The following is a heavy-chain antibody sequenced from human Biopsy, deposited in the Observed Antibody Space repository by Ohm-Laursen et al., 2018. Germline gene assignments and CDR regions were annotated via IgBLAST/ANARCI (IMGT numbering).Heavy chain of an antibody. V-gene: IGHV3-30*18. CDR2: ISYDQITK. D-gene: IGHD5/OR15-5a*01. CDR1: GFTFRTYR. Sequence: SLRLSCAASGFTFRTYRMHWVRLAPGKGLEWVAVISYDQITKHYADSVRGRFTISRDNSKNTLYLQVNSLRAEDTAVYYCAKDLSVYYYYGIDVWGQGTTVTVSS. CDR3: AKDLSVYYYYGIDV. J-gene: IGHJ6*02.